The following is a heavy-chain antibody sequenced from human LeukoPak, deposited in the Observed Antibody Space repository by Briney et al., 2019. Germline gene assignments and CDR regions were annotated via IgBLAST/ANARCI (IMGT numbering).Heavy chain of an antibody. CDR3: ARDHAHCSSTSCYDGGY. CDR2: IYHSGST. J-gene: IGHJ4*02. D-gene: IGHD2-2*01. CDR1: GGSISRSNW. Sequence: SGTLSLTCAVSGGSISRSNWWSWVRQPPGKGLEWIGEIYHSGSTNYNPSLKSRVTISVDKSKNQFSLKLSSVTAADTAVYYCARDHAHCSSTSCYDGGYWGQGTLVTVSS. V-gene: IGHV4-4*02.